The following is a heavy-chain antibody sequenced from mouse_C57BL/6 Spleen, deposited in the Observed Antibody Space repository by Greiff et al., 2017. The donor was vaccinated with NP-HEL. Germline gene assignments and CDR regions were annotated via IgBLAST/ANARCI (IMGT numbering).Heavy chain of an antibody. V-gene: IGHV1-15*01. CDR3: TWAREFAY. CDR1: GYSFTDYE. Sequence: VQLQQSGAELVRPGASVTLSCKASGYSFTDYEMHWVKQTPVHGLEWIGAIDPETGGTAYNQKFKSKTILTADKSSSTAYMELRSLTSEDSAVYYCTWAREFAYWGQGTLVTVSA. J-gene: IGHJ3*01. CDR2: IDPETGGT.